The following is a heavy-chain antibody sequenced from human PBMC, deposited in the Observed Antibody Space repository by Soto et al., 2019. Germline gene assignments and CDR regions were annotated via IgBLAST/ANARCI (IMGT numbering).Heavy chain of an antibody. Sequence: PGGSLRLSCAASGFTFSSYGMHWVRQAPGKGLECVAVISYDGSNKYYADSVKGRFTISRDNSKNTLYLQMNSLRAEDTAVYYCAKGQSDILTDVMDVWGQGTTVTVSS. J-gene: IGHJ6*02. CDR3: AKGQSDILTDVMDV. D-gene: IGHD3-9*01. CDR1: GFTFSSYG. CDR2: ISYDGSNK. V-gene: IGHV3-30*18.